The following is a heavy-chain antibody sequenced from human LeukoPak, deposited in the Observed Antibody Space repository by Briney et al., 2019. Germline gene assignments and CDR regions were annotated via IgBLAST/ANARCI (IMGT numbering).Heavy chain of an antibody. CDR1: GYTFTSYY. Sequence: ASVKVSCKASGYTFTSYYMHWVRQAPGQGLEWMGIINPSGGSTSYAQKFQGRVTMTRNTSISTAYMELSSLRSEDTAVYYCARGAVQLGRHYYYSYGMDVWGQGTTVTVSS. J-gene: IGHJ6*02. CDR2: INPSGGST. CDR3: ARGAVQLGRHYYYSYGMDV. D-gene: IGHD5-18*01. V-gene: IGHV1-46*01.